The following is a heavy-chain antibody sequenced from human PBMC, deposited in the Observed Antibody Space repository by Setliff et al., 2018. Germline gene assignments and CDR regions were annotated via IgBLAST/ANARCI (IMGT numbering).Heavy chain of an antibody. Sequence: SETLSLTCTVSGGSISSYYWSWIRQPAGKGLEWIGTIYYSGSTYYNPPLKSRVTISVDTSKNQFSLKLNSVTAADMAVYYCAREQWLDPPGYYYMDVWAKGTTVTVSS. CDR1: GGSISSYY. V-gene: IGHV4-59*12. D-gene: IGHD6-19*01. CDR2: IYYSGST. J-gene: IGHJ6*03. CDR3: AREQWLDPPGYYYMDV.